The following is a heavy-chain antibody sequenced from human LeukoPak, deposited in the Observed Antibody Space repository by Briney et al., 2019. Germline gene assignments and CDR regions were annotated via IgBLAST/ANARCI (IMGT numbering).Heavy chain of an antibody. CDR1: GYSFTNFD. V-gene: IGHV1-8*01. D-gene: IGHD6-19*01. CDR3: ARGPQWRGDYYYMDV. CDR2: MNPNRGNK. J-gene: IGHJ6*03. Sequence: ASVKVSCKASGYSFTNFDINWVRQATGQGLEGMGWMNPNRGNKGYAQKFQGRVTMTMNTSITTAYMELSSLRSEDTAVYYCARGPQWRGDYYYMDVWGRGTTVTVSS.